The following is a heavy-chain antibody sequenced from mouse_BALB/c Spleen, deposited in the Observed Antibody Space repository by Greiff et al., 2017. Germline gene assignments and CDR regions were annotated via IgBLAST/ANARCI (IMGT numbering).Heavy chain of an antibody. D-gene: IGHD2-3*01. CDR3: ARGIYDGYYFDY. CDR2: ISSGSSTI. Sequence: EVQLVESGGGLVQPGGSRKLSCAASGFTFSSFGMHWVRQAPEKGLEWVAYISSGSSTIYYADTVKGRFTISRDNPKNTLFLQMTSLRSEDTAMYYCARGIYDGYYFDYWGQGTTLTVSS. J-gene: IGHJ2*01. CDR1: GFTFSSFG. V-gene: IGHV5-17*02.